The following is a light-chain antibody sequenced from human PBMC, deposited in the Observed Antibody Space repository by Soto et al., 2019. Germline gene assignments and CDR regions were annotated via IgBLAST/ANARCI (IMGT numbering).Light chain of an antibody. CDR1: QSISSSY. Sequence: EIVLTQSPGTLSLSPGERVTLSCRASQSISSSYFAWYQQKPGQSPRLVIYGASSRATGIPDRFTGSESGTDFTLTISRLEPEDFGVYYCQQYASSPYSFGQGTKLQIK. V-gene: IGKV3-20*01. J-gene: IGKJ2*01. CDR2: GAS. CDR3: QQYASSPYS.